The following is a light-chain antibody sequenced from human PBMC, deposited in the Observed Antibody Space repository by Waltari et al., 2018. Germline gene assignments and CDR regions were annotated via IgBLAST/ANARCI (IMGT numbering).Light chain of an antibody. V-gene: IGKV3-15*01. CDR3: QQYNEWPYT. Sequence: ETIMTQSPATLSVSPGESATLSCRASKNIGNNLAWYQQTPGQAPRLLIYVTSSRSTGIPGRFFCAGSGTDFSLTISSLQSEDFGVYYCQQYNEWPYTFGQGTKVDLK. CDR1: KNIGNN. J-gene: IGKJ2*01. CDR2: VTS.